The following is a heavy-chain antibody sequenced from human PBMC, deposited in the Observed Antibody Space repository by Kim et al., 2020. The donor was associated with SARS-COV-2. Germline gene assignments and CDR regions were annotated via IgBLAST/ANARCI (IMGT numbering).Heavy chain of an antibody. J-gene: IGHJ4*02. CDR2: ISTLTGNP. Sequence: ASVKVSCKTSGNTFTTSAVNWMRQAPGQGLEWMGWISTLTGNPTYAQGFTGRFVFSLDTSVSTAYLQISSLKAEDTAVYYCATNRWGSGYWGQGTLVTVSS. V-gene: IGHV7-4-1*02. CDR3: ATNRWGSGY. CDR1: GNTFTTSA. D-gene: IGHD7-27*01.